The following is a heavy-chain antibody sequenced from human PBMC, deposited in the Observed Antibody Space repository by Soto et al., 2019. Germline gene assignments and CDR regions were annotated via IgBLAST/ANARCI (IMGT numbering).Heavy chain of an antibody. V-gene: IGHV3-72*01. J-gene: IGHJ4*02. Sequence: EVQVVESGGGLVQPGGSLRLSCAASGFTFSDHLMDWVRQAPGEGLEWVGRIRNKASRYTTEYAASVKGRFTISRDDSKNSLYLQMNSLKTEDTAVYFWAVDLVGTGSYWGQGTLVTVSS. D-gene: IGHD5-12*01. CDR3: AVDLVGTGSY. CDR1: GFTFSDHL. CDR2: IRNKASRYTT.